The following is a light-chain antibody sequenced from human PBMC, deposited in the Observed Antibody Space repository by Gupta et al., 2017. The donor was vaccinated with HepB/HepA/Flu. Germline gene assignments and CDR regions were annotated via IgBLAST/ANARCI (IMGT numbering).Light chain of an antibody. CDR1: QSLLHTNGYNY. CDR3: MQDLTTWT. V-gene: IGKV2-28*01. J-gene: IGKJ1*01. CDR2: LGS. Sequence: IVMTQSPLSLPVTPGEPASISCRSSQSLLHTNGYNYLDWYLQKPGQSPQLMIYLGSKRASGVPDRFSGSGEGKDFTLKSSRGEDEDVGVYYCMQDLTTWTFGQGTKVEIK.